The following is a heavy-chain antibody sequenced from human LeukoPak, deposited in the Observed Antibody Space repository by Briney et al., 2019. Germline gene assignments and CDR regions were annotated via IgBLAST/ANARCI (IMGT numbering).Heavy chain of an antibody. V-gene: IGHV4-34*01. CDR3: AKGLWFGDENPPYFDY. CDR2: INQSGST. Sequence: SETLSLTCAVYGGSFSGYYWSWIRQPPGKGLEWIGEINQSGSTNYNPSLKGRVTISMDTSKNQFSLKLSSVTAADTAVYYCAKGLWFGDENPPYFDYWGQGTLVTVSS. CDR1: GGSFSGYY. J-gene: IGHJ4*02. D-gene: IGHD3-10*01.